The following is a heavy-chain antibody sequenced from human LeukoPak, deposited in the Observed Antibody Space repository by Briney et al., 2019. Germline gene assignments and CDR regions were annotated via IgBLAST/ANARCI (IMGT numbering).Heavy chain of an antibody. V-gene: IGHV4-34*01. J-gene: IGHJ4*02. CDR2: IYHSGST. CDR1: GGSFSVYY. D-gene: IGHD4-17*01. CDR3: ARRDYGDSGYFFDY. Sequence: SETLSLTCAVYGGSFSVYYWSWIRQPPGKGLEWIGEIYHSGSTNYNPSLKRRVTISVDTSKNQFSLKLSSVTAADTAVYYCARRDYGDSGYFFDYWGQGTLVTVSS.